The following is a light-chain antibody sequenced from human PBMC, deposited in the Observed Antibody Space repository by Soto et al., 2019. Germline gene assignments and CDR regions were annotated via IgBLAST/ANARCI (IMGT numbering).Light chain of an antibody. Sequence: QSVLTQPRSVSGSPGQSVTISCTGTSSDVDDYNYVSWYQQHPDKAPKLMIYDVIKRPSGVPDRFSGSKSGNTASLTISGLQAEDEADYYCCSNAGSYTYVFGTGTKLTVL. CDR3: CSNAGSYTYV. V-gene: IGLV2-11*01. J-gene: IGLJ1*01. CDR1: SSDVDDYNY. CDR2: DVI.